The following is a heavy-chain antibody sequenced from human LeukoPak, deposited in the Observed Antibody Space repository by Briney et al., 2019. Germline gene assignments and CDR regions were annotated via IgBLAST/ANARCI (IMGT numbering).Heavy chain of an antibody. V-gene: IGHV3-23*01. D-gene: IGHD6-19*01. Sequence: PGGSLTLPCAAPGFTFGSYAMYWVRQAPGKGLEWVSGISGSGGSTFYADSVKGRFTISRDNSENTVYLPMNSLRADDTAVYYCAKTTAGYSSGRYPGWPIDYWGQGTLVTVSS. CDR2: ISGSGGST. J-gene: IGHJ4*02. CDR1: GFTFGSYA. CDR3: AKTTAGYSSGRYPGWPIDY.